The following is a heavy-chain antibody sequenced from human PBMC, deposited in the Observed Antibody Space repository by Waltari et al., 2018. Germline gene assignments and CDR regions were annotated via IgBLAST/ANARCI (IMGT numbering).Heavy chain of an antibody. V-gene: IGHV5-51*03. CDR3: ARRISGTTGGRYYYYYMDV. CDR2: IYPGDSDT. J-gene: IGHJ6*03. D-gene: IGHD1-7*01. Sequence: EVQLVQSGAEVKKPGESLKISCKGSGYSFTSYWIGWVRQMPGKGLEWMGIIYPGDSDTRHSPSFQGQVTTSADKSISTAYLQWSSLKASDTAMYYCARRISGTTGGRYYYYYMDVWGKGTTVTVSS. CDR1: GYSFTSYW.